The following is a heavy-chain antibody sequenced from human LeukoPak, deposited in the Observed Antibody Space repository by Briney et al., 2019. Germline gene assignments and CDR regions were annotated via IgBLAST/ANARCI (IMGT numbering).Heavy chain of an antibody. CDR2: IGGGGPTT. Sequence: GGSLGLSCAASGFTFSSYAMSWVRQAPAKGLEWVSTIGGGGPTTDYADSVKDRFTISRDNSKNTLYLQMNSLRAEDTAVYFCARGFLGGTDQYFDSWGQGTLVTVSS. D-gene: IGHD6-19*01. CDR3: ARGFLGGTDQYFDS. CDR1: GFTFSSYA. J-gene: IGHJ4*02. V-gene: IGHV3-23*01.